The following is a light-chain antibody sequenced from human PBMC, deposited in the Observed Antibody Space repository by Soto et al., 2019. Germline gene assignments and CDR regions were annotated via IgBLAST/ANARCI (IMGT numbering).Light chain of an antibody. Sequence: EIVLTQSPGTLSLSPGERATLSCRASQSVSSSYLAWYQQKPGQAPRLLIYGTSSRATGIPDRFSGSGSGTDFTLTISRLEPEYFAVYYCQQYGSSVCTFGQGTKVEIK. CDR2: GTS. V-gene: IGKV3-20*01. CDR3: QQYGSSVCT. CDR1: QSVSSSY. J-gene: IGKJ1*01.